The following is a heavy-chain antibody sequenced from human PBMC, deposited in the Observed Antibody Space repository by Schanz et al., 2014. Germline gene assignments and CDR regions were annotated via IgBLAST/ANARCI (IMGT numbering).Heavy chain of an antibody. V-gene: IGHV1-18*01. J-gene: IGHJ3*02. CDR3: TRGGYSYALSAFDI. Sequence: QVHLVQSGAEVKKPGASVKVSCKASGYSFTPFPIHWVRQAPGQGLEWMGWISAYNGNTNYAQKRQGRVTMTTDTSTGTAYMELRSLRSDDTALYYCTRGGYSYALSAFDIWGQGTMVTVSS. CDR1: GYSFTPFP. D-gene: IGHD5-18*01. CDR2: ISAYNGNT.